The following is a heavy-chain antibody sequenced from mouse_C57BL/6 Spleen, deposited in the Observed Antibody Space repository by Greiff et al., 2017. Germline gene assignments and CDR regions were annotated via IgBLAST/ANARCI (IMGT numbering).Heavy chain of an antibody. Sequence: VQLQQSGAELVRPGSSVKLSCKASGYTFTSYWMHWVKQRPIQGLEWIGNIDPSDSETPYNQKFKDKATLTVDKSSSTAYMQLSSLTSEDSAVYYCARYGCDDRAWLAYWGQGTLVTVSA. V-gene: IGHV1-52*01. D-gene: IGHD2-2*01. CDR2: IDPSDSET. J-gene: IGHJ3*01. CDR1: GYTFTSYW. CDR3: ARYGCDDRAWLAY.